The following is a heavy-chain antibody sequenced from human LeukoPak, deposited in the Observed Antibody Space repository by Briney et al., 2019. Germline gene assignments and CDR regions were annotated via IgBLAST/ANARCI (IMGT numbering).Heavy chain of an antibody. V-gene: IGHV3-48*04. CDR1: GFTFSSYS. Sequence: PGGSLRLSCAASGFTFSSYSMNWVRQAPGKGLEWVSYISSSSSTIYYADSVKGRFTISRDNAKNSLYLQMNSLRAEDTAVYYCAREGQQWSLDYWGQGTLVTVSS. D-gene: IGHD6-19*01. J-gene: IGHJ4*02. CDR3: AREGQQWSLDY. CDR2: ISSSSSTI.